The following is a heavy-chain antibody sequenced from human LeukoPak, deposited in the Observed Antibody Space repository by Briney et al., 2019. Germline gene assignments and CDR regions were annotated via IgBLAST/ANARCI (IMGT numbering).Heavy chain of an antibody. CDR2: IISSSSYI. V-gene: IGHV3-21*01. CDR3: ARDAIGDGYNFDIYYFDY. J-gene: IGHJ4*02. Sequence: GGCLRLSCAASGFTFSSYSMNWVRQAPGKGLEWVSSIISSSSYIYYADSVKGRFTISRDNAKNSLYLQMNSLRAEDTAVYYCARDAIGDGYNFDIYYFDYWGQGTLVTVSS. CDR1: GFTFSSYS. D-gene: IGHD5-24*01.